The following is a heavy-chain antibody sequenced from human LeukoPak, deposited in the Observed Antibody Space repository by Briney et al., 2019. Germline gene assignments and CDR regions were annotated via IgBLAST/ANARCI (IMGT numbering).Heavy chain of an antibody. J-gene: IGHJ4*02. Sequence: GGSLRLSCAASGFTFSSYSMNWVRQAPGKGLEWVSYISSSSSTIYYADSVKGRFTISRDNAKNSLYLQMNSLRAEDTAVYYCARGPAITGTDYWGQGTLVTVSS. CDR1: GFTFSSYS. D-gene: IGHD1-20*01. V-gene: IGHV3-48*01. CDR2: ISSSSSTI. CDR3: ARGPAITGTDY.